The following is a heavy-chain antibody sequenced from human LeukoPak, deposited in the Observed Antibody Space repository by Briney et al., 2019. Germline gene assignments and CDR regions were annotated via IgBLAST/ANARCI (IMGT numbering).Heavy chain of an antibody. CDR3: ARDFGY. Sequence: GGSLRLSCVTSGFTFNIYAMNWLRQTPDRGLEWLAAISVDGSATNYADSVKGRFTISRDNSKDTLFLQMNSLRLEDSAVYYCARDFGYWGQGILVTVSS. CDR2: ISVDGSAT. J-gene: IGHJ4*02. CDR1: GFTFNIYA. V-gene: IGHV3-30*04.